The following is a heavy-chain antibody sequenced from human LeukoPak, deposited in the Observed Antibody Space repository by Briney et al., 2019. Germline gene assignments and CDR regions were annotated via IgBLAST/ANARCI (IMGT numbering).Heavy chain of an antibody. CDR1: GFTVSTNY. Sequence: GGSLRLSCAASGFTVSTNYMSWVRQAPGKGLEWVGRIKSKTDGGTTDYAAPVKGRFTISRDDSKNTLYLQMNSLKTEDTAVYYCTTDSPYYDFWSGYYPFDYWGQGTLVTVSS. J-gene: IGHJ4*02. CDR2: IKSKTDGGTT. D-gene: IGHD3-3*01. V-gene: IGHV3-15*01. CDR3: TTDSPYYDFWSGYYPFDY.